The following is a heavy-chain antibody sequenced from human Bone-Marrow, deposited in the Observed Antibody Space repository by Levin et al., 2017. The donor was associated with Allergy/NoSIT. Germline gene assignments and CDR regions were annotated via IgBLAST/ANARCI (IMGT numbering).Heavy chain of an antibody. CDR2: IDYVGAT. V-gene: IGHV4-31*03. CDR1: GDSITTGGYY. Sequence: SETLSLTCTVSGDSITTGGYYWSWVRQRPGEGLEWVAYIDYVGATYYNPSLQSRTTMSRDTSRNQVSLTMTSVTAADTATYYCARLVSTGLGYRGWFDPWGQGARVLVSS. D-gene: IGHD5/OR15-5a*01. CDR3: ARLVSTGLGYRGWFDP. J-gene: IGHJ5*02.